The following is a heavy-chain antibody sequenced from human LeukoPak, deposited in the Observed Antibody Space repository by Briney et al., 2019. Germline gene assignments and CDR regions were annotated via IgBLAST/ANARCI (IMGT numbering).Heavy chain of an antibody. CDR3: ARVGPGGLGVDY. CDR1: GYTFTGYY. D-gene: IGHD3-16*01. V-gene: IGHV1-2*04. CDR2: INPNSGGT. Sequence: GASVKVSCKASGYTFTGYYMHWVRQAPGQGLAWMGWINPNSGGTNYAQRFQGWVTMTRDTSISTAYMELSRLRSDDTAVYYCARVGPGGLGVDYWGQGTLVTVSS. J-gene: IGHJ4*02.